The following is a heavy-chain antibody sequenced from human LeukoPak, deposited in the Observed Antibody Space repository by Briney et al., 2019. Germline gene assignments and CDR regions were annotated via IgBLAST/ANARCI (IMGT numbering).Heavy chain of an antibody. CDR3: ATHCSSVSCSLATFDI. CDR1: GFTFSGSA. CDR2: IKQDGSEK. Sequence: HTGGSLRLSCAASGFTFSGSAMHWVRQAPGKGPEWVANIKQDGSEKYYVDSVRGRFTISRDNARTSLYLQMNSLRAEDTAVYYCATHCSSVSCSLATFDIWGQGTMVTVSS. D-gene: IGHD2-2*01. J-gene: IGHJ3*02. V-gene: IGHV3-7*01.